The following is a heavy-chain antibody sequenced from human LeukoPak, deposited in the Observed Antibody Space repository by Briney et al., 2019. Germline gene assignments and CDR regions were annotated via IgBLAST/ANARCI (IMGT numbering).Heavy chain of an antibody. Sequence: PSETLSLTCAVSGGSISSSSYYWGWIRQPPGKGLEGIGSIYYSGSTYYNPSLKSRVTISVDTSKNQFSLKLSSVTAADTAVYYCARDAADYGDYAGYYYYMDVWGKGTTVTVSS. CDR2: IYYSGST. V-gene: IGHV4-39*07. CDR1: GGSISSSSYY. CDR3: ARDAADYGDYAGYYYYMDV. J-gene: IGHJ6*03. D-gene: IGHD4-17*01.